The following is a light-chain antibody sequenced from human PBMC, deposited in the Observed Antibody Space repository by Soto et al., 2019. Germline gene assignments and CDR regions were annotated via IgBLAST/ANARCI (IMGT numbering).Light chain of an antibody. CDR2: DDN. CDR3: GSWDSSLSAYV. CDR1: SSNIGGNS. J-gene: IGLJ1*01. Sequence: QPRSVSVAPWEKVTISYSGSSSNIGGNSVSWYQQLPGTAPKLLIYDDNKRPSGIPDRFSGSKSGTSATLGITGFQTGDEADYYCGSWDSSLSAYVFGTGTKVTVL. V-gene: IGLV1-51*01.